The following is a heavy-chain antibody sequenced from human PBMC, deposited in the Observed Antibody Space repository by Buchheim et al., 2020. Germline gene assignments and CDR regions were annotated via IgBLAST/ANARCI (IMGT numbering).Heavy chain of an antibody. CDR2: INHSGST. J-gene: IGHJ4*02. Sequence: QVQLQQWGAGLLKPSETLSLTCAVYGGSFSGYYWSWIRQPPGKGLEWIGEINHSGSTNCNPSLKSRVTISVDTSKNQFSLKLSSVTAADTAVYYCARRGGSMDTAMVLSGGYFDYWGQGTL. CDR1: GGSFSGYY. V-gene: IGHV4-34*01. CDR3: ARRGGSMDTAMVLSGGYFDY. D-gene: IGHD5-18*01.